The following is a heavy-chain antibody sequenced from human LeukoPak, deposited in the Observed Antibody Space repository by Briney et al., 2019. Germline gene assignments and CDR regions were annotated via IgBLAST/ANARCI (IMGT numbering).Heavy chain of an antibody. CDR3: ARSEYYDFWSGSHYYYGMDV. D-gene: IGHD3-3*01. Sequence: SETLSLTCTVSGGSIRSSYYYWGWIRQPPGKGLEWIGSIYDSGSTYYNPSLKSRVTISVDTSKNQFSLKLNSVTAANTAVYYCARSEYYDFWSGSHYYYGMDVWGQGTTVTASS. CDR2: IYDSGST. V-gene: IGHV4-39*01. CDR1: GGSIRSSYYY. J-gene: IGHJ6*02.